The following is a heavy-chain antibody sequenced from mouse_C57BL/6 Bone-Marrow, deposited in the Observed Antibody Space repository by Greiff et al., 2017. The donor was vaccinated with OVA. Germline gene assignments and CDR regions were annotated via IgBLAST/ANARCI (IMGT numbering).Heavy chain of an antibody. V-gene: IGHV14-4*01. Sequence: LVESGAELVRPGASVKLSCTASGFNIKDDYMHWVKQRPEQGLEWIGWIDPENGDTEYASKFQGKATITADTSSNTAYLQLSSLTSEDTAVYYCTSYGNFYYWGQGTTLTVSS. D-gene: IGHD2-1*01. J-gene: IGHJ2*01. CDR2: IDPENGDT. CDR1: GFNIKDDY. CDR3: TSYGNFYY.